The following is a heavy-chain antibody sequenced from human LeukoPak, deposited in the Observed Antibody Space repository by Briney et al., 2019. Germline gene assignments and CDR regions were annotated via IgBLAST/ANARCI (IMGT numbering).Heavy chain of an antibody. J-gene: IGHJ4*02. CDR2: IKQSGST. CDR3: ARQRIRITFGGVIVNGFDY. Sequence: SETLPLTCAVYGGPFSGYYWSWLRQPPGKGLEWIGEIKQSGSTNYNVSLKSRLNISVDTSKNQFSLKLSSVTTADTAVYYCARQRIRITFGGVIVNGFDYWGQGTLVTVSS. D-gene: IGHD3-16*02. CDR1: GGPFSGYY. V-gene: IGHV4-34*01.